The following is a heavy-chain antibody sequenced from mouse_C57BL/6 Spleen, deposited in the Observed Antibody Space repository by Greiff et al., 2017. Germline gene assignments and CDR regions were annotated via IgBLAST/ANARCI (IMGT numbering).Heavy chain of an antibody. V-gene: IGHV1-7*01. CDR3: ARGGSNYGYAMDY. CDR2: INPSSGYT. Sequence: VQLQQSGAELAKPGASVTLSCKASGYTFTSYWMHWVKQRPGQGLEWIGYINPSSGYTKYNQKFKDKATLTADKSSSTAYMQLSSLTYEDSAVYYCARGGSNYGYAMDYWGQGTSVTVSS. D-gene: IGHD2-5*01. J-gene: IGHJ4*01. CDR1: GYTFTSYW.